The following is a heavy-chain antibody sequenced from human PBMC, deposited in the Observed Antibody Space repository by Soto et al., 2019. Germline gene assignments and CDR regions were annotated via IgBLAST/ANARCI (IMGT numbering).Heavy chain of an antibody. D-gene: IGHD2-8*02. V-gene: IGHV3-23*01. CDR1: GFICSSYD. J-gene: IGHJ3*02. CDR2: ILVDGRT. CDR3: AKATATGGGAFDI. Sequence: LRLSCSASGFICSSYDMSWVRQAPGKGLEWVSTILVDGRTFYVDSVKGRFTISRDSSQNTVYLQMNSLTAGDTALYYCAKATATGGGAFDICGQGTMVTVSS.